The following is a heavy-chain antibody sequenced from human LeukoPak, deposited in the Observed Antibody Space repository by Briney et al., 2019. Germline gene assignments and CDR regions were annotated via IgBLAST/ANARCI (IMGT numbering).Heavy chain of an antibody. Sequence: PGGSLRLSCAASGFTFDDYAMHWVRHAPGKGLEWVSGISWNSGGIGYADSVKGRFTISRDNAKNSLYLQMNSLRAEDTALYYCAKDVYYDSSGHFDYWGQGTLVTVSS. CDR2: ISWNSGGI. CDR1: GFTFDDYA. D-gene: IGHD3-22*01. V-gene: IGHV3-9*01. CDR3: AKDVYYDSSGHFDY. J-gene: IGHJ4*02.